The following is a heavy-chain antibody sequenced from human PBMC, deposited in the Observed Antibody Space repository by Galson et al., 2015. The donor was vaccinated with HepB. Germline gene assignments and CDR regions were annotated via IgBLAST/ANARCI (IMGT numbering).Heavy chain of an antibody. CDR2: IRPDGGQR. D-gene: IGHD3-16*01. Sequence: SLRLSCAASGINFSGYWMSWVRQAPGKGLEWVANIRPDGGQRAYVDSVKGRFTSSRDSSSNTVFLLMTSLRVDDTAVYYCAKVALLGATPHYFDYLGPGTLVTVSS. V-gene: IGHV3-7*03. J-gene: IGHJ4*02. CDR1: GINFSGYW. CDR3: AKVALLGATPHYFDY.